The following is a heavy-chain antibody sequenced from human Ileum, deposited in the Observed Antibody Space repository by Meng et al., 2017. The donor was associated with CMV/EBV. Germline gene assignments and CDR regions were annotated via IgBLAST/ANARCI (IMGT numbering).Heavy chain of an antibody. CDR3: AKVGYGWYDIDY. Sequence: QGQLGELGGGVVQSGGSLRLSCETSGFSFRGYGMHWVRQAPGKGLEWVTFNYETEKVYADSVKGRFTISRDNSKNTVYLQMNSLRPEDTAVYYCAKVGYGWYDIDYWGRGALVTVSS. CDR2: NYETEK. CDR1: GFSFRGYG. V-gene: IGHV3-30*02. D-gene: IGHD6-19*01. J-gene: IGHJ4*02.